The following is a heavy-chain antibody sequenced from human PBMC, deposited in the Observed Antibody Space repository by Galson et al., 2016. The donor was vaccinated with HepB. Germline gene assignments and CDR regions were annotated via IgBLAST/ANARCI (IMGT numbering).Heavy chain of an antibody. CDR1: GFTFSSYV. CDR3: AKGKSYSDSGSYYVDY. J-gene: IGHJ4*02. D-gene: IGHD3-10*01. CDR2: ISDTAGST. V-gene: IGHV3-23*01. Sequence: SLRLSCEASGFTFSSYVLSWVRQAPGQGLEWVSSISDTAGSTYYADSVKGRFTISRDTSKNTLYLQMNSLRAEDTAVYYCAKGKSYSDSGSYYVDYWGQGTLVTVSS.